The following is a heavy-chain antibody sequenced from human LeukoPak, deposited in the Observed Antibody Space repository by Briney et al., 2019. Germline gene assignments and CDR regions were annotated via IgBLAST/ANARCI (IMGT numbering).Heavy chain of an antibody. Sequence: PSETLCLTCAVYGWSFNDYYWNWIRQPPGKGLEWIGEINARGDTNYNPSLKSRVTISVDTSKKQFSLRLTSMIAADTALYYCARGQVPAARGYNWFDPWGQGTLVSVSS. D-gene: IGHD2-2*01. V-gene: IGHV4-34*01. J-gene: IGHJ5*02. CDR1: GWSFNDYY. CDR2: INARGDT. CDR3: ARGQVPAARGYNWFDP.